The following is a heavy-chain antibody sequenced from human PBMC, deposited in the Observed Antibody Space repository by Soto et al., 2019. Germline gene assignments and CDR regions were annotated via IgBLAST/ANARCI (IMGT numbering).Heavy chain of an antibody. D-gene: IGHD6-13*01. CDR3: AKDLRGPEAGTWYFDL. Sequence: GGSLRLSCAASGLTVSRYTMGWVRQAPGKGLEWVSAIIASGTITYYADSVKGRFTISRDNSKDTLYLQMNSLKAEDTAVYYCAKDLRGPEAGTWYFDLWGRGTLVTVSS. J-gene: IGHJ2*01. CDR2: IIASGTIT. V-gene: IGHV3-23*01. CDR1: GLTVSRYT.